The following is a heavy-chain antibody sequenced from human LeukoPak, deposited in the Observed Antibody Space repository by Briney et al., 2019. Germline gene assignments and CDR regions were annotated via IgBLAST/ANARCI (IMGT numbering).Heavy chain of an antibody. Sequence: SGPTLVKPTQTLTLTCTFSGFSLTTTREAVGWVRQPPGKALEWLALIFWDGDKRYSPSLRSRLTITKDTSNNQVVLTLTNVDPVDTGTYYCAHYHLTYFDYWGQGALVTVSS. CDR1: GFSLTTTREA. J-gene: IGHJ4*02. D-gene: IGHD1-14*01. V-gene: IGHV2-5*02. CDR2: IFWDGDK. CDR3: AHYHLTYFDY.